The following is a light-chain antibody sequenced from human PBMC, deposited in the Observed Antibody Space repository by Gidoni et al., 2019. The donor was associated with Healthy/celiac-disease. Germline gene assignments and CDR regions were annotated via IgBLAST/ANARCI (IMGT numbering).Light chain of an antibody. CDR3: MQSIQLSYT. Sequence: DIVMTQTPLSLSVTPGPPASIACKSSQSLLHSDGKTVLYRYLQKPGQPPQHLIYEVSNRFSGVPTRFSGSGSGTDFAPKLSRVEAEDVWVYYCMQSIQLSYTFGQGTKLEIK. CDR1: QSLLHSDGKTV. V-gene: IGKV2D-29*01. J-gene: IGKJ2*01. CDR2: EVS.